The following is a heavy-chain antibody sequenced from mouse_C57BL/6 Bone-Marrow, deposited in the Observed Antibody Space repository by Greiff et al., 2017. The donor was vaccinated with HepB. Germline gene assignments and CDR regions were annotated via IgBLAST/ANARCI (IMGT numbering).Heavy chain of an antibody. J-gene: IGHJ3*01. Sequence: QVQLQQSGAELVKPGASVKLSCKASGYTFTSYWMHWVKQRPGQGLEWIGMIHPNSGSTNYNEKFKSKATLTVDKSSSTAYIQLSSLTSEDSAVYYCARSRTGTAFAYWGQGTLVTVSA. CDR1: GYTFTSYW. CDR3: ARSRTGTAFAY. V-gene: IGHV1-64*01. D-gene: IGHD4-1*01. CDR2: IHPNSGST.